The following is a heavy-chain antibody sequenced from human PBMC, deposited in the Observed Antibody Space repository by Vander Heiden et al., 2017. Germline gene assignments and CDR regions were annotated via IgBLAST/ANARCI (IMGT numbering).Heavy chain of an antibody. Sequence: QVQLQQSGPGLVKPSQTLSLTCAISGDRVSSHSAAWNWIRQSPSRGLEWLGRTYYRSKWYNDYAVSVKSRITINPDTSKNQFSLQLNSVTPEDTAVYYCARARLDIVATSLDYWGQGTLVTVSS. J-gene: IGHJ4*02. CDR2: TYYRSKWYN. CDR3: ARARLDIVATSLDY. D-gene: IGHD5-12*01. CDR1: GDRVSSHSAA. V-gene: IGHV6-1*01.